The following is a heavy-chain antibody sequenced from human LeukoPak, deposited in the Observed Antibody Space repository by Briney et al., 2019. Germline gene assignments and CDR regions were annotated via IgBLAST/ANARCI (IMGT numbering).Heavy chain of an antibody. D-gene: IGHD3-16*02. V-gene: IGHV3-7*03. CDR3: ARDPGVIHYDY. CDR2: IKQDGSEK. Sequence: GGSLRLSCAASGFTFSSYWMSWVRQAPGRGLEWVANIKQDGSEKYYVDSVKGRFTISRDNAKNSLYLQMNSLRAEDTAVYYCARDPGVIHYDYWGQGTLVTVSS. CDR1: GFTFSSYW. J-gene: IGHJ4*02.